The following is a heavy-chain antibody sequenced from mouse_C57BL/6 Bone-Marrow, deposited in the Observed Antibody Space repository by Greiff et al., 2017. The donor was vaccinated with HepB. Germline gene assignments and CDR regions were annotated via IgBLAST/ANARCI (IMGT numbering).Heavy chain of an antibody. Sequence: EVKVEESEGGLVQPGGSLKLSCAASGFTFSDYYMYWVRQTPEKRLEWVAYISNGGGSTYYPDTVKGRFTISRDNAKNTLYLQMSRLKSEDTAMYYCARPDSNYNYFDYWGQGTTLTVSS. D-gene: IGHD2-5*01. CDR3: ARPDSNYNYFDY. V-gene: IGHV5-12*01. CDR2: ISNGGGST. CDR1: GFTFSDYY. J-gene: IGHJ2*01.